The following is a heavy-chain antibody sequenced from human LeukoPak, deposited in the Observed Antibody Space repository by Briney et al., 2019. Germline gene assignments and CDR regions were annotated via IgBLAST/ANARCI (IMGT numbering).Heavy chain of an antibody. CDR3: AGGGYYDSKFDP. CDR2: IIPILGIA. J-gene: IGHJ5*02. D-gene: IGHD3-22*01. V-gene: IGHV1-69*04. Sequence: ASVKVSCKASGGTFSSYAISWVRQAPGQGLEWMGRIIPILGIADYAQKFQGRVTITADKSTSTAYMELSSLRSEDTAVYYCAGGGYYDSKFDPWGQGTLVTVSS. CDR1: GGTFSSYA.